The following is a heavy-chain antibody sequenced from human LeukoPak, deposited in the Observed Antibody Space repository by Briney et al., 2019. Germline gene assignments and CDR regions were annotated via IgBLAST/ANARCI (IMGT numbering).Heavy chain of an antibody. D-gene: IGHD3-3*01. CDR2: INPANGGT. CDR3: ARDSAAGITIFGVAPLGHYYYMDV. Sequence: ASVKVSCKASGYTFTNHYMHWVRQAPGQGLEWMVIINPANGGTTYAQKFQGRVTMARDTSTSAVYMELNSLRSDDTAVYYCARDSAAGITIFGVAPLGHYYYMDVWGKGTTVTVSS. V-gene: IGHV1-46*01. CDR1: GYTFTNHY. J-gene: IGHJ6*03.